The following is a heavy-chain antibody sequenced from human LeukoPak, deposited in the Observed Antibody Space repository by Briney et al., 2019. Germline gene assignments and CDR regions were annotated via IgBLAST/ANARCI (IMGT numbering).Heavy chain of an antibody. Sequence: SGTLSLTCAVSGDSISSSNWWSWVRQSPGKGLEWIGEIYHSGTTNYNPSLKSRVTISVDKSTNQFSLRLNSVTAADTAVYYCARLTSNWHFDLWGRGNLVTVSS. D-gene: IGHD6-6*01. CDR2: IYHSGTT. V-gene: IGHV4-4*02. CDR3: ARLTSNWHFDL. CDR1: GDSISSSNW. J-gene: IGHJ2*01.